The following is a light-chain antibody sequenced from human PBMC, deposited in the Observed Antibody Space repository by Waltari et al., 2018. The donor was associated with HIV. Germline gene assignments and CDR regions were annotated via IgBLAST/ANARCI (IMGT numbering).Light chain of an antibody. Sequence: QSALTQPASVSGSPGQSITISCTGTSSAVGAYNYVPWYQQHPGKPPKLMIYEVSNRPSGVSNRFSGSKSGNTASLTISGLQAEDEADYYCSSYTSSSTPVVFGGGTKLTVL. CDR1: SSAVGAYNY. CDR2: EVS. V-gene: IGLV2-14*01. CDR3: SSYTSSSTPVV. J-gene: IGLJ2*01.